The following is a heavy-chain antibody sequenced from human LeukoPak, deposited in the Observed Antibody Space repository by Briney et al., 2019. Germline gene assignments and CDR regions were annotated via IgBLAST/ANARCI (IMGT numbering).Heavy chain of an antibody. CDR1: GFTFSTDA. CDR3: ARDSSGWSKNY. J-gene: IGHJ4*02. Sequence: GGSLRLSCAASGFTFSTDAMTWVRQAPGKGLQWVSALSGSGDDTYYEDSVKGRFTISRDNSKNMMYLQMNSLRAEDTALYYCARDSSGWSKNYWGQGTLVTVSS. V-gene: IGHV3-23*01. CDR2: LSGSGDDT. D-gene: IGHD6-19*01.